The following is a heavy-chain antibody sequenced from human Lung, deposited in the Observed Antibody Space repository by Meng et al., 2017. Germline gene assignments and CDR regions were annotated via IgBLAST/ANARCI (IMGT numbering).Heavy chain of an antibody. CDR2: INPNSGGT. J-gene: IGHJ4*02. CDR1: GYTFTAYY. CDR3: AKALGWGSSPDY. D-gene: IGHD2-21*01. Sequence: QVQPVQVGAGGKKAGASVKGSCKASGYTFTAYYIHWVRQAPGQGLEWMGRINPNSGGTNFAQKFQGRVIMTRDTSISTAYMELSSLGFDDTAVYYCAKALGWGSSPDYWGQGILVTVSS. V-gene: IGHV1-2*06.